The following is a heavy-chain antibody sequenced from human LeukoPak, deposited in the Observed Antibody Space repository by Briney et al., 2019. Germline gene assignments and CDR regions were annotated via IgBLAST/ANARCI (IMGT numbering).Heavy chain of an antibody. CDR3: AKDTGRITITVPKDAFDI. Sequence: GGSLRLSCAASGFTLSSYEMNWVRQAPGKGLEWVSYISTSGSTHYADSVKGRFTISRDNSKNTLYLQMNSLRAEDTAVYYCAKDTGRITITVPKDAFDIWGQGTMVTVSS. CDR2: ISTSGST. CDR1: GFTLSSYE. V-gene: IGHV3-48*03. D-gene: IGHD1-20*01. J-gene: IGHJ3*02.